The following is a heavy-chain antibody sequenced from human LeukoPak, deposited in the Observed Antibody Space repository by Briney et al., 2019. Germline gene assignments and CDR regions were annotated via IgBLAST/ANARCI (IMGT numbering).Heavy chain of an antibody. Sequence: SGPTLVNPTQTLTLTCTFSGFSLSTSGMCVSWIRRPPGKALEWLARIDWDDDKYYSTSLKTRPTISKDTSKNQLVLTMTNMDPVDTATYYCARSPYGDYGLYYFDYWGQGTLVTVSS. D-gene: IGHD4-17*01. J-gene: IGHJ4*02. V-gene: IGHV2-70*11. CDR1: GFSLSTSGMC. CDR2: IDWDDDK. CDR3: ARSPYGDYGLYYFDY.